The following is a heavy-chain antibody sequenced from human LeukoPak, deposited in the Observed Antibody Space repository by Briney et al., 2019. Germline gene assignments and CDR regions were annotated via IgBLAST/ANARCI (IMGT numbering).Heavy chain of an antibody. CDR1: GYTFTSYY. J-gene: IGHJ4*02. CDR2: ISSDGRDT. D-gene: IGHD2-15*01. CDR3: ARCSYSGGSCPDY. Sequence: ASVKVSCKASGYTFTSYYMHWVRQAPGKGLVWLSRISSDGRDTGYADSVKGRFTISRDNAKNTLYLQVNSLRAEDTAVYYCARCSYSGGSCPDYWGQGTLVTVSS. V-gene: IGHV3-74*01.